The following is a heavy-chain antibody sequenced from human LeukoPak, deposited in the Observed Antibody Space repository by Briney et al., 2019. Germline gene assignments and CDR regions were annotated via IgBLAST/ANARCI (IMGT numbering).Heavy chain of an antibody. CDR1: GGTFSSYA. CDR3: AREGNITIFGVVRPFDY. CDR2: IIPIFGTA. V-gene: IGHV1-69*01. Sequence: SVKVSCKASGGTFSSYAISWVRQAPGQGLEWMGGIIPIFGTANYAQKFQGRVTITADESTSTAYTELSSLRSEDTAVYYCAREGNITIFGVVRPFDYWGQGTLVTVSS. J-gene: IGHJ4*02. D-gene: IGHD3-3*01.